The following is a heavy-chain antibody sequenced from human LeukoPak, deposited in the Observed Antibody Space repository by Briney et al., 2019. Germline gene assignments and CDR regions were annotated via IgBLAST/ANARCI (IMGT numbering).Heavy chain of an antibody. CDR3: ARDLGGPADY. CDR1: GYSISSGYY. CDR2: IYHSGST. Sequence: PSETLSLTCTVSGYSISSGYYWGWIRQPPGKGLEWIGSIYHSGSTYYNPSLKSRVTISVDTSKNQFSLKLSSVTAADTAVYYCARDLGGPADYWGQGTLVTVSS. J-gene: IGHJ4*02. V-gene: IGHV4-38-2*02.